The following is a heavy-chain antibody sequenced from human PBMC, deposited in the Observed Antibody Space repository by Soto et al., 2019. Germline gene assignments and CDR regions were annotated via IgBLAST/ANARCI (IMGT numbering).Heavy chain of an antibody. J-gene: IGHJ6*02. CDR1: GGTFSSYT. V-gene: IGHV1-69*08. CDR3: ARDSMVVVNPYYYGMDV. D-gene: IGHD3-22*01. Sequence: QVQLVQSGAEVKKPGSSVKVSCKASGGTFSSYTISWVRQAPGQGLEWMGRIIPILGIANYAQKFQGRVTITAXXSXSXXYMELSSLRSEDTAVYYCARDSMVVVNPYYYGMDVWGQGTTVTVSS. CDR2: IIPILGIA.